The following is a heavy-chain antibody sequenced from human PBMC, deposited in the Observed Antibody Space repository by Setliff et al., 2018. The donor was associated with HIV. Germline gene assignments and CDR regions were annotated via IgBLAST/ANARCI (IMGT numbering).Heavy chain of an antibody. CDR2: ISWNSVKI. CDR3: AKDPNGDYVGAFDS. CDR1: GFNIEEYA. Sequence: PGGSLRLSCVGSGFNIEEYAMAWVRQVPGKGLEWVSSISWNSVKIDYADFVKGRFTISRDNAKNSLFLQVNSLRTEDTAVYYCAKDPNGDYVGAFDSWGPGTMVTVSS. D-gene: IGHD4-17*01. V-gene: IGHV3-9*01. J-gene: IGHJ3*01.